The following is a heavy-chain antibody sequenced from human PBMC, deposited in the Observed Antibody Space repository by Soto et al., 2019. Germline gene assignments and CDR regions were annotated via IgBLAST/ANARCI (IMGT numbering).Heavy chain of an antibody. Sequence: SETLSLTCTVSGGSVTSDEDYWTWIRQSPGKGLEWIGYISNSGSTGYNPSLKTRLSMSVDRSKNQFTLRLTSVTAADTAVYFCATESGSTYGFFDHWGQGTQVTVSS. CDR2: ISNSGST. CDR1: GGSVTSDEDY. D-gene: IGHD5-18*01. J-gene: IGHJ4*02. V-gene: IGHV4-30-4*01. CDR3: ATESGSTYGFFDH.